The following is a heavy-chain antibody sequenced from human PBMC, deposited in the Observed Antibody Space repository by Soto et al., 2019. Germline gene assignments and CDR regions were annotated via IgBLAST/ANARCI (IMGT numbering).Heavy chain of an antibody. CDR1: GFISRSYW. CDR2: INGDGRST. V-gene: IGHV3-74*01. CDR3: ARAQYLADDAFDI. Sequence: PGGSLRLSCAASGFISRSYWMHWVRQVPGKGLVWVSRINGDGRSTSYADSVKGRFTISRDNAKNTLYLQMNSLRADDTAVYYCARAQYLADDAFDIWGQGARVTVSS. J-gene: IGHJ3*02. D-gene: IGHD2-2*01.